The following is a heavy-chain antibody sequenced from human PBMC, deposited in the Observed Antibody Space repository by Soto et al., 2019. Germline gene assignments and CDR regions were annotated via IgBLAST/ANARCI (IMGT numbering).Heavy chain of an antibody. V-gene: IGHV3-33*01. Sequence: QEQLVESGGGVVQPGRSLRLSCVASGFAFSTYGIHWVRQAPGKGLEWVAVIWYDGSIKYYADSVKGRFTISRDNSKNTLYLQMNSLRADDTAVYYCARASGPFDYWGQGTQVTVSS. D-gene: IGHD5-12*01. CDR1: GFAFSTYG. CDR3: ARASGPFDY. J-gene: IGHJ4*02. CDR2: IWYDGSIK.